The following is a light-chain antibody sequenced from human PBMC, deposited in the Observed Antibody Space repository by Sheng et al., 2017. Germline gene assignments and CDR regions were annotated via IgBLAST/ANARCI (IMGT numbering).Light chain of an antibody. Sequence: QSVLTQPPSASGTPGQRVTISCSGSSSNIGSNYVYWYQQVPGAAPKLLIYRHNLRPSGVPDRFSVSKSGTSASLAISGLRSEDEAAYLCAAWDDSLSGVVFGGGTKLTVL. CDR3: AAWDDSLSGVV. CDR1: SSNIGSNY. CDR2: RHN. J-gene: IGLJ3*02. V-gene: IGLV1-47*01.